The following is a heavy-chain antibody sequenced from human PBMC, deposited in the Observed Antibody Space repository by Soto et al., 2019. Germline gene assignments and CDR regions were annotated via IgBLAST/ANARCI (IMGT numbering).Heavy chain of an antibody. Sequence: ASGKVSCKASGYTFTSYDMHWVRQAPGQGLEWMGVINPSGGSTSYAQKFQGRVTMTRDTSTSTVYMELSSLRSEDTAVYYCARPTFCSGGSCFDTYFDYWGQGTLVTVSS. CDR3: ARPTFCSGGSCFDTYFDY. V-gene: IGHV1-46*03. J-gene: IGHJ4*02. D-gene: IGHD2-15*01. CDR1: GYTFTSYD. CDR2: INPSGGST.